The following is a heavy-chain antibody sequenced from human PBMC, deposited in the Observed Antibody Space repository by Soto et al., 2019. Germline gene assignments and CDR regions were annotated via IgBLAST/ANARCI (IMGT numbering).Heavy chain of an antibody. CDR1: GGSFSGYY. V-gene: IGHV4-34*01. Sequence: SETLSLTCAVYGGSFSGYYWSWIRQPPGKGLEWIGEINHSGSTNYNPSLKSRVTISVDTSKNQFSLKLSSVTAADTAVYYCARVRVMVRGVTQIDYWGQGTLVTVSS. CDR2: INHSGST. J-gene: IGHJ4*02. CDR3: ARVRVMVRGVTQIDY. D-gene: IGHD3-10*01.